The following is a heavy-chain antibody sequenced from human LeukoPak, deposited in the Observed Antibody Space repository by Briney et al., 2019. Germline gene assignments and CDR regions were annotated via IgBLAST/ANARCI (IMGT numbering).Heavy chain of an antibody. V-gene: IGHV4-59*01. CDR2: IYYSGST. CDR1: GGSISSYY. CDR3: ARIEDYGGNSVNY. J-gene: IGHJ4*02. D-gene: IGHD4-23*01. Sequence: SENLSLTCTVSGGSISSYYWSWIRQPPGKGLEWIGYIYYSGSTNYNPSLKSRVTISVDTSKNQFSLKLSSVTAADTAVYYCARIEDYGGNSVNYWGQGALVTVSS.